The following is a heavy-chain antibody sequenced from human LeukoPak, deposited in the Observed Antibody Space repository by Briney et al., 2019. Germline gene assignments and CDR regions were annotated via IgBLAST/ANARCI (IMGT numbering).Heavy chain of an antibody. CDR1: GGSISSYY. D-gene: IGHD3-22*01. Sequence: PSETLSLTCTVSGGSISSYYWSWIRQPPGKGLEWIGDIYYSGSTNYNPSLKSRVTISVDTSKNQFSLKLSSVTAADTAVYYCARGDYYDSRGGFDYWGQGTLVTVSS. V-gene: IGHV4-59*01. J-gene: IGHJ4*02. CDR2: IYYSGST. CDR3: ARGDYYDSRGGFDY.